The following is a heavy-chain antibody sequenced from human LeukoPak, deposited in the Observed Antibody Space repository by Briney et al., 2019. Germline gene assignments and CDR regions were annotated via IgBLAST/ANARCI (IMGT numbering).Heavy chain of an antibody. J-gene: IGHJ4*02. CDR3: AREMSMVRGVILAYYFDY. CDR1: GCSISSYY. V-gene: IGHV4-59*01. Sequence: SETLSLTCTVSGCSISSYYWSWIRQPPGKGLEWIGYIYYSGSTNYNPSLKSRVTISVDTSKNQFSLKLSSVTAADAAVYYCAREMSMVRGVILAYYFDYWGQGTLVTVSS. CDR2: IYYSGST. D-gene: IGHD3-10*01.